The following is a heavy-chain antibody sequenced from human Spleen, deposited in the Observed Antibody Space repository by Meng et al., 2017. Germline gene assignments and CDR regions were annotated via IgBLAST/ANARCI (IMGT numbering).Heavy chain of an antibody. J-gene: IGHJ4*02. CDR3: AREEDYRNYFDN. CDR1: GYTFANYP. D-gene: IGHD4-11*01. CDR2: INAGKGNI. Sequence: QVQFVQSGAEVKKPGASVKVSCKASGYTFANYPVHRVRQAPGQRLEWMGWINAGKGNIKYSQKFQGRITITGATYATTVYMELTGLTSEDTAVYFCAREEDYRNYFDNWGQGTLVTVSS. V-gene: IGHV1-3*01.